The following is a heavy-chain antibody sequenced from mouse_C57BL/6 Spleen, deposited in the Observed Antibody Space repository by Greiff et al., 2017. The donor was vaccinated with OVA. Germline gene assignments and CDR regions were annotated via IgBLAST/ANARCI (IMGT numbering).Heavy chain of an antibody. D-gene: IGHD2-5*01. CDR1: GYTFTSYW. V-gene: IGHV1-64*01. J-gene: IGHJ4*01. Sequence: VQLQQPGAELVKPGASVKLSCKASGYTFTSYWMHWVKQRPGQGLEWIGMIHPNSGSTNYNEKFKSKATLTVDKSSSTAYMQLSSLTSEDSAVYYCARKSNRYYAMDYWGQGTSVTVSS. CDR2: IHPNSGST. CDR3: ARKSNRYYAMDY.